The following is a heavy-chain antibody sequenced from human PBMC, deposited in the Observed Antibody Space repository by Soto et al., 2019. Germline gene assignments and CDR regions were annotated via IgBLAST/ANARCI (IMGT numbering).Heavy chain of an antibody. Sequence: SVKVSCKAPGFTFTSSAVQWARQARGQRLEWIGWIVVGSGNTNYAQKFQERVTMTRDTSTSTVYMELSSLRSEDTAVYYCARDSAMRPHYGMDVWGQGTTVTSP. J-gene: IGHJ6*02. CDR2: IVVGSGNT. CDR1: GFTFTSSA. V-gene: IGHV1-58*01. CDR3: ARDSAMRPHYGMDV.